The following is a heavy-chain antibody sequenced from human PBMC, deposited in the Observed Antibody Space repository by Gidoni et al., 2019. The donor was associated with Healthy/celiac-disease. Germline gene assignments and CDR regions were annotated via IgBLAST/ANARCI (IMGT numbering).Heavy chain of an antibody. V-gene: IGHV3-43*01. CDR1: VFTFADYT. CDR2: SSWDGGST. Sequence: EVQLVESGGVVVQPGGSLSLSCAASVFTFADYTMHWVRQAPGKGLEWVSLSSWDGGSTYYADSVKGRFTISRDNSKNSLYLQMNSLRTEDTALYYCAKGGPSGQWLVPHYGMDVWGQGTTVTVSS. CDR3: AKGGPSGQWLVPHYGMDV. D-gene: IGHD6-19*01. J-gene: IGHJ6*02.